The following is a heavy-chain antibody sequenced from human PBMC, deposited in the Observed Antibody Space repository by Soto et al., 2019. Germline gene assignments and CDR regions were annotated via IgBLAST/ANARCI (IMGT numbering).Heavy chain of an antibody. D-gene: IGHD2-2*01. V-gene: IGHV4-39*02. J-gene: IGHJ5*02. Sequence: SETLSLTCTVSGGSISSSSYYWGWIRQPPGKGLEWIGSIYYSGSTYYNPSLKSRVTISVDTSKNHFSLKLSSVTAADTAVYYCARDLGYCSSTSCYEGWFDPWGQGTLVTVSS. CDR1: GGSISSSSYY. CDR3: ARDLGYCSSTSCYEGWFDP. CDR2: IYYSGST.